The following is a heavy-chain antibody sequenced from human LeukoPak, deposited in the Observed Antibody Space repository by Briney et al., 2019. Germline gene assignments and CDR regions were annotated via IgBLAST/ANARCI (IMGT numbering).Heavy chain of an antibody. J-gene: IGHJ1*01. V-gene: IGHV3-53*01. CDR1: GFTVTTKS. Sequence: GGSLRLSGAASGFTVTTKSMAWVRQAPGRGLEWVSVFYSPGSTYYADSVHGRFTISRDTSLNTLFLQMNSLRVEDTAVYYCASARESCIGSSCYEYFHHWGQGTPLTVSS. CDR3: ASARESCIGSSCYEYFHH. CDR2: FYSPGST. D-gene: IGHD2-2*01.